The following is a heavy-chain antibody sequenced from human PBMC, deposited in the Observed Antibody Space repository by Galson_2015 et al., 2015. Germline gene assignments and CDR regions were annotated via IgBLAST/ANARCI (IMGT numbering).Heavy chain of an antibody. Sequence: SLRLSYTASEFTFRNYCVNWLHQAPGKGLEWVSYIRSSSSIIYYAGSVKGRFTISRGDDNNSLYLQMDSLREEDTAVYYCARGFGGTHYAGWGQGTLVTVSS. V-gene: IGHV3-48*02. CDR1: EFTFRNYC. CDR2: IRSSSSII. J-gene: IGHJ4*02. CDR3: ARGFGGTHYAG. D-gene: IGHD1-26*01.